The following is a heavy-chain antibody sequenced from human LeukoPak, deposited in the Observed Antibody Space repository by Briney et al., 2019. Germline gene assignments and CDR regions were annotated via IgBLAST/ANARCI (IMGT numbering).Heavy chain of an antibody. D-gene: IGHD4-23*01. CDR1: GFTFSNYW. V-gene: IGHV3-74*01. CDR2: ISNDGNDI. Sequence: GGSLRLSCAASGFTFSNYWMHWVRQVPGKGLVWVSHISNDGNDINYADSVKGRFTISRDNAKNTLYLQMNSLRAEDTAVYYCARTFDYGGNSFAFDIWGQGTMVTVSS. CDR3: ARTFDYGGNSFAFDI. J-gene: IGHJ3*02.